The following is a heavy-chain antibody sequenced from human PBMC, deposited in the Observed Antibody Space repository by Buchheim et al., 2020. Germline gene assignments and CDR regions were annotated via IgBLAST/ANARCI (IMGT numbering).Heavy chain of an antibody. J-gene: IGHJ4*02. V-gene: IGHV1-69*08. D-gene: IGHD1-26*01. CDR2: IIPILGIA. CDR1: GGTFSSYT. CDR3: ARESSGGYYAGSLGYFDY. Sequence: QVQLVQSGAEVKKPGSSVKVSCKASGGTFSSYTISWVRQAPGQGLEWMGRIIPILGIANYAQKFQGRVTITADKSTSTAYVELSSLRSEDTAMYYCARESSGGYYAGSLGYFDYWGQGTL.